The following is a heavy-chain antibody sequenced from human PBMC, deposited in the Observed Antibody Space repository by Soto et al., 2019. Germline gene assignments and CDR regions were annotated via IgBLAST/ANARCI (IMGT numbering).Heavy chain of an antibody. V-gene: IGHV4-31*03. CDR3: ARNVNYGNDY. Sequence: SETLSLTCTVSGGSISSGGYYWSWVRQHPGKGLEWIGYIYYSGSTYYNPSLKSRVTISIDTSKNQFSLKLSSVTAADTAVYYCARNVNYGNDYWGQGTLVTVSS. CDR2: IYYSGST. J-gene: IGHJ4*02. D-gene: IGHD4-17*01. CDR1: GGSISSGGYY.